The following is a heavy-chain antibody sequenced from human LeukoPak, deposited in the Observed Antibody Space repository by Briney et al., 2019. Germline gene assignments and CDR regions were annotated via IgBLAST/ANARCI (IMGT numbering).Heavy chain of an antibody. CDR3: ARLLERNTGYLVTLDI. CDR1: GGSISRSGYV. J-gene: IGHJ3*02. D-gene: IGHD3-9*01. CDR2: ISASGST. V-gene: IGHV4-39*01. Sequence: PSETLSLTCSVSGGSISRSGYVWAWIRQAPGKGMDWIGTISASGSTHYNPSLKSRVIMSVYTSKNQFSLRLPSVTAADTAVYYCARLLERNTGYLVTLDIWGKGTMVTVSS.